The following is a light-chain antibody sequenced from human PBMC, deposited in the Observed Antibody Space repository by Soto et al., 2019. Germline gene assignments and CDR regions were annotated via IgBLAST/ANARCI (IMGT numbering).Light chain of an antibody. V-gene: IGKV3-11*01. J-gene: IGKJ2*02. CDR1: QSVGKP. Sequence: EIVLTQSPGTLSLSPGERATLSCRASQSVGKPLAWYQQKLGQAPRLLIYDATNRATGIPARFSGSGSGADCTLTISSVEPEDFAVYYCQQRSTWPPCTFGQGTRLEIK. CDR3: QQRSTWPPCT. CDR2: DAT.